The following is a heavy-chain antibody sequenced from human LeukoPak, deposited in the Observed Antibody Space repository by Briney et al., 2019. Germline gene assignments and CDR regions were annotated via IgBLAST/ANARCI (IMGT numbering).Heavy chain of an antibody. CDR3: ARRLTGVDY. CDR2: INPNSGGT. V-gene: IGHV1-2*02. Sequence: WASVKVSCKASGYTFTSYYMHWVRQAPGQGLEWMGWINPNSGGTNYAQNFQGRVTMTRDTSISTVYMELNSLRSDDTAVYYCARRLTGVDYWGQGTQVTVSS. J-gene: IGHJ4*02. D-gene: IGHD7-27*01. CDR1: GYTFTSYY.